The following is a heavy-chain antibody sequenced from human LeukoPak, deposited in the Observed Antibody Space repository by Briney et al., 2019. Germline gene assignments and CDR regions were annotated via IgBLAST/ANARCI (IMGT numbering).Heavy chain of an antibody. D-gene: IGHD3-10*01. J-gene: IGHJ3*02. CDR2: IKNDGSGI. Sequence: GGSLRLSCAASGFNFVNTWMHWVRQAPGKGLVWVARIKNDGSGIIYADSVEGRFTISRDNSKNTLYLQMNSLRAEDTAVYYCAREGGQDSSPPGEAFDIWGQGTMVTVSS. V-gene: IGHV3-74*01. CDR1: GFNFVNTW. CDR3: AREGGQDSSPPGEAFDI.